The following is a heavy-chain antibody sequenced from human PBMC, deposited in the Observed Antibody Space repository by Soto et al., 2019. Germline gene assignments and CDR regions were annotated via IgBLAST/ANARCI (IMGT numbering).Heavy chain of an antibody. CDR1: GFTFSSYA. D-gene: IGHD2-2*01. CDR2: ISHDGSNY. Sequence: GGSLRLSCAASGFTFSSYAMHWVRQAPGKGLEWVALISHDGSNYYYADSVKGRFTISRDNSKNMVYLQINSLRVDDTAVYYCARDRSMVVVVPGYWGQGTLVTVSS. J-gene: IGHJ4*02. V-gene: IGHV3-30-3*01. CDR3: ARDRSMVVVVPGY.